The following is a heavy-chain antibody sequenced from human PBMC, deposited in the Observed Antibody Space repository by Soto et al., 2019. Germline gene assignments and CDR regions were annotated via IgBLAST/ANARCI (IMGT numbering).Heavy chain of an antibody. Sequence: GGSLRLSCAVSGLSFSTSEMNWVRQAPGKGLEWVAFISYDSTKTYYADSVKGRFTISRDNSNSALYVQMNSLTGEDTAVYYCAKDQTDVTLFDYWGQGTLVTVSS. CDR3: AKDQTDVTLFDY. CDR2: ISYDSTKT. J-gene: IGHJ4*02. D-gene: IGHD2-21*02. CDR1: GLSFSTSE. V-gene: IGHV3-30*18.